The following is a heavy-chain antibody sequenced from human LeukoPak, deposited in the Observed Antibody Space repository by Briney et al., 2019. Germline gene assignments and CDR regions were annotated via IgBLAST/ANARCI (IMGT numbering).Heavy chain of an antibody. V-gene: IGHV3-9*01. D-gene: IGHD1-26*01. J-gene: IGHJ4*02. CDR2: ISWNSGSI. CDR3: AKGSGSYYRDYFDY. CDR1: GFTFDDYA. Sequence: PGRSLRLSCAASGFTFDDYAMPWVRQAPGKGLEWVSGISWNSGSIGYADSVKGRFTISRDNAKNSLYLQMNSLRAEDTALYYCAKGSGSYYRDYFDYWGQGTLVTVSS.